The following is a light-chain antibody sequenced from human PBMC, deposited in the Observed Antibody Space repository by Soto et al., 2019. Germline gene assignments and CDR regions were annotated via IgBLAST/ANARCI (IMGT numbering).Light chain of an antibody. CDR1: QSVSSDY. CDR3: QQYGSSPYT. CDR2: GAS. J-gene: IGKJ2*01. V-gene: IGKV3-20*01. Sequence: EIVLTQSPATLSLSPGERATLSCRASQSVSSDYLAWYQQKPGQAPRLLLYGASNRATGIPDRFSGSGSGTDFTLTISRLEPEDFAVYSCQQYGSSPYTFGQGTKLEI.